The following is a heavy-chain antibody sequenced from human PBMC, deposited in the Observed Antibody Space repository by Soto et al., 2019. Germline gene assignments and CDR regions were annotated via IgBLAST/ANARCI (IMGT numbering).Heavy chain of an antibody. V-gene: IGHV4-4*02. J-gene: IGHJ6*02. CDR1: GGSISSSNW. CDR3: ARGRGCTNGVCYTAENSRVDYYYYYGMDV. Sequence: SETLSLTCAVSGGSISSSNWWSWVRQPPGKGLEWIGEIYHSGSTNYNPSLKSRVTISVDKSKNQFSLKLSSVTAADTAVYYCARGRGCTNGVCYTAENSRVDYYYYYGMDVWGQGTTVTVSS. D-gene: IGHD2-8*01. CDR2: IYHSGST.